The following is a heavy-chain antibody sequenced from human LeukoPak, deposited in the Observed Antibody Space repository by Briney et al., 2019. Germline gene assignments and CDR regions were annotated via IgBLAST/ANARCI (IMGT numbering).Heavy chain of an antibody. D-gene: IGHD3-3*01. J-gene: IGHJ5*02. CDR2: IYHSGSA. Sequence: PSETLSLTCTVSSYSISGGYYWGWIRQPPGKGLECIGSIYHSGSAYYNPSLKSRVTVSVDTSKNQFSLKLNSVTAADTAVYYCARVPHGETIFGVVLYWFDPWGQGTLVTVFS. V-gene: IGHV4-38-2*02. CDR1: SYSISGGYY. CDR3: ARVPHGETIFGVVLYWFDP.